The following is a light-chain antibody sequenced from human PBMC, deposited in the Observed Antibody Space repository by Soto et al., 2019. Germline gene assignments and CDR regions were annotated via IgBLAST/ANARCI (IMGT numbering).Light chain of an antibody. CDR2: GAS. CDR3: QQYVSSPWT. Sequence: EIVLTQSPATVSLSPGERATLSCRASQSVSSYLAWYQQKPGQAPRLLIYGASSRATGIPDRFSGSGSGTDFTLTISRLEPEDFAVYYCQQYVSSPWTFGQGTKVDIK. V-gene: IGKV3-20*01. CDR1: QSVSSY. J-gene: IGKJ1*01.